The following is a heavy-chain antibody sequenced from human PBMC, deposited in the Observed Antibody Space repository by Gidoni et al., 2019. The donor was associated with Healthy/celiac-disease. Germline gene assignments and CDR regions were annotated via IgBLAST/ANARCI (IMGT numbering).Heavy chain of an antibody. CDR1: GYTFTSYG. V-gene: IGHV1-18*01. D-gene: IGHD1-26*01. Sequence: QVQLVQSGAEVKKPGASVKVSCKASGYTFTSYGISWVRQAPGQGLEWMGWISAYNGNTNYAQKLQGRVTMTTDTSTSTAYMELRSLRSDDTAVYYCARDSRRELYYKLGEYYYMDVWGKGTTVTVSS. J-gene: IGHJ6*03. CDR3: ARDSRRELYYKLGEYYYMDV. CDR2: ISAYNGNT.